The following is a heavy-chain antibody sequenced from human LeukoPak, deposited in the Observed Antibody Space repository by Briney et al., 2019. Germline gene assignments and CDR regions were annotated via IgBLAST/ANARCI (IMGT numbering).Heavy chain of an antibody. Sequence: SQTLSLTCTDSGGSISSGSYYWSWIRQPAGKGLEWIGRIYTSGSTNYNPSLKSRVTISVDTSKNQFSLKLSSVTAADTAVYYCAREIVSVDYWGQGTLVTVSS. J-gene: IGHJ4*02. CDR1: GGSISSGSYY. CDR2: IYTSGST. CDR3: AREIVSVDY. D-gene: IGHD3-16*02. V-gene: IGHV4-61*02.